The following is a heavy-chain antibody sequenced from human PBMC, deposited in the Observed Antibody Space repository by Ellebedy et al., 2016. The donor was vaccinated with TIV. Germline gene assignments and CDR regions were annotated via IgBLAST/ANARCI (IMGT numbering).Heavy chain of an antibody. CDR2: IYPGDSDT. CDR1: GYSFISYW. D-gene: IGHD6-19*01. Sequence: PGGSLRLSCKGSGYSFISYWIGWVRQMPGKGLEWMGYIYPGDSDTIYSPSFQGQVTISVDKSVSTAYLQWSSLKASDTAIHYCARGDRGSGWYWDKWGQGTLVTVSS. J-gene: IGHJ4*02. CDR3: ARGDRGSGWYWDK. V-gene: IGHV5-51*01.